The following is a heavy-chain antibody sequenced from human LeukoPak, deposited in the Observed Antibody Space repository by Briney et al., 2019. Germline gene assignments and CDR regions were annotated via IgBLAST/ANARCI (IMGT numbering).Heavy chain of an antibody. Sequence: PRGSLRLSCAASGFTFSDYYMSWIRQAPGKGLEWVSYISSSGSTIYYADSVKGRFTISRDNAKNSLYLQMNSLRAEDTAVYYCAREISGERTYYFDYWGQGTLVTVSS. CDR1: GFTFSDYY. V-gene: IGHV3-11*01. D-gene: IGHD1-26*01. J-gene: IGHJ4*02. CDR3: AREISGERTYYFDY. CDR2: ISSSGSTI.